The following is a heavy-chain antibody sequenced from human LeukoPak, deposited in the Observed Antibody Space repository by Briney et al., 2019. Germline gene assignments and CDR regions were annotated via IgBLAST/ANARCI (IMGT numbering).Heavy chain of an antibody. D-gene: IGHD4-17*01. Sequence: WIGWINPNSGGTNSAQKFQGRVTMTRDTSISTAYMELSRLRSDDTAVYYCARALYGDYLDYWGQGTLVTVSS. V-gene: IGHV1-2*02. J-gene: IGHJ4*02. CDR3: ARALYGDYLDY. CDR2: INPNSGGT.